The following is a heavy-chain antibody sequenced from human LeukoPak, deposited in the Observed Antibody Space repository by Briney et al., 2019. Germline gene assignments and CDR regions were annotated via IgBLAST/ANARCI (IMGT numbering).Heavy chain of an antibody. Sequence: GASVKVSCKASGYTFTGYYMHWVRQAPGQGLEWMGWINPNSGGTNYAQKFQGGVTMTRDTSISTAYMELSRLRSDDTAVYYCARDLSMIVVVMNYWGQGTLVTVSS. J-gene: IGHJ4*02. V-gene: IGHV1-2*02. CDR2: INPNSGGT. CDR1: GYTFTGYY. D-gene: IGHD3-22*01. CDR3: ARDLSMIVVVMNY.